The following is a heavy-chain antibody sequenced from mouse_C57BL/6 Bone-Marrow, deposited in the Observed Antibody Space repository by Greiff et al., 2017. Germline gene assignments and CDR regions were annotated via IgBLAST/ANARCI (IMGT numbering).Heavy chain of an antibody. CDR3: ARLGYYGSSYNFDY. J-gene: IGHJ2*01. Sequence: QVHVKQPGAELVRPGSSVTLSCKASGYTFTSYWLDWVKQRPGQGLEWIGNIYPSDSDTHYNQKFKDKATLTVDKSSSTAYMQLSSLTSEYSAVYYCARLGYYGSSYNFDYWGQGTTLTVAS. V-gene: IGHV1-61*01. CDR1: GYTFTSYW. CDR2: IYPSDSDT. D-gene: IGHD1-1*01.